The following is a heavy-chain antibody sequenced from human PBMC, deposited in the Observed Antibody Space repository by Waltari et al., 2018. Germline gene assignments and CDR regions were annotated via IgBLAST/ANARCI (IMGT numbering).Heavy chain of an antibody. CDR1: GFTFSIYS. CDR2: ISSSSSTI. Sequence: EVQLVESGGGLVQPGGSLRLSCAASGFTFSIYSMNWVRQAPGKGLEWVSYISSSSSTIYYEDSVKGRFTNSRDNAKNSLYLQMNSLRAEDTAVYYCARDPPPYCGGDCYPHFDYWGQGTLVTVSS. V-gene: IGHV3-48*01. D-gene: IGHD2-21*01. CDR3: ARDPPPYCGGDCYPHFDY. J-gene: IGHJ4*02.